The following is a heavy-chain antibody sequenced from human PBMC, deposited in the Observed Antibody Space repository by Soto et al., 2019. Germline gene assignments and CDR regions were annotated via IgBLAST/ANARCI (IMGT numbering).Heavy chain of an antibody. J-gene: IGHJ6*03. CDR2: MNPNSGNT. CDR1: GYTFTSYD. Sequence: ASVKVSCKASGYTFTSYDINWVRQATGQGLEWMGWMNPNSGNTGYAQKFQGRVTMTRNTSISTAYMELSSLRSEDTAVYYCARGLPYDYIWGSYPSSRYMDVWGKGTTVTVSS. CDR3: ARGLPYDYIWGSYPSSRYMDV. D-gene: IGHD3-16*01. V-gene: IGHV1-8*01.